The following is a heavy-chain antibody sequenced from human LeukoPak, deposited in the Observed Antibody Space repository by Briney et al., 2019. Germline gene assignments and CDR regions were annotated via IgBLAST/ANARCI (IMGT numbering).Heavy chain of an antibody. CDR2: ISSSGSTI. D-gene: IGHD3-10*01. CDR1: GFTFSSYE. CDR3: ARDSAGSGSYVGYFEY. V-gene: IGHV3-48*03. Sequence: PGGSLILSCAASGFTFSSYEMNWARQAPGKGLEWGSYISSSGSTIYYADSVKGRFTISRDNAKNSLYLQMNSLRAEDTAVYYCARDSAGSGSYVGYFEYWGQGTLVTVSS. J-gene: IGHJ4*02.